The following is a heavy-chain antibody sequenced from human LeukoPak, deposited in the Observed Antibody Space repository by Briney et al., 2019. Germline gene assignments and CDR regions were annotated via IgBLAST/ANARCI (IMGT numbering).Heavy chain of an antibody. CDR2: ISTNTGNP. CDR3: ARDRVGATAEFDY. V-gene: IGHV7-4-1*02. Sequence: ASVKVSCKASGYIFDIYALIWVRQAPGQGLELMGWISTNTGNPTYAQGFTGRFVFSLDTSVSTAYLQISSLKAEDTAVYYCARDRVGATAEFDYWGQGTLVTVSS. J-gene: IGHJ4*02. CDR1: GYIFDIYA. D-gene: IGHD1-26*01.